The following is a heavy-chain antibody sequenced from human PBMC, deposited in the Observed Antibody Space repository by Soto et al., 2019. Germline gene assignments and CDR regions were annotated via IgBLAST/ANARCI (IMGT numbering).Heavy chain of an antibody. CDR1: GFTFSSYE. J-gene: IGHJ4*02. Sequence: PGGSLRLSCAASGFTFSSYEMNWVRQAPGKGLEWVSYISSSGSTIYYADSVKGRFTISRDNAKNSLYLQMNSLRAEDTAVYYCAFAPVAGTLFDYWGQGTLVTVSS. CDR2: ISSSGSTI. CDR3: AFAPVAGTLFDY. D-gene: IGHD6-19*01. V-gene: IGHV3-48*03.